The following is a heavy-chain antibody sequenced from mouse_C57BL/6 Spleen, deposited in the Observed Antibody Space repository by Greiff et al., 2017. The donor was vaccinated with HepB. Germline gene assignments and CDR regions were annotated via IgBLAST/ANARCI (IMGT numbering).Heavy chain of an antibody. Sequence: VKLQQPGAELVKPGASVKLSCKASGYTFTSYWMHWVKQRPGQGLEWIGMIHPNSGSTNYNEKFKSKATLTVDKSSSTAYMQLSSLTSEDSAVYYCAKIPVRDYAMDYWGQGTSVTVSS. CDR1: GYTFTSYW. J-gene: IGHJ4*01. D-gene: IGHD1-1*01. CDR3: AKIPVRDYAMDY. CDR2: IHPNSGST. V-gene: IGHV1-64*01.